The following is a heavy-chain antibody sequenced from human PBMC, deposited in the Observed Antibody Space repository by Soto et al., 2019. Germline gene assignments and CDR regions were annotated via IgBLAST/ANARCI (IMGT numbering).Heavy chain of an antibody. CDR1: GYTFSTYW. V-gene: IGHV5-51*01. Sequence: GESLKISCKGSGYTFSTYWIGWVRQMPGKGPEWMGVIYPGDSDTRYSPSFQGQVTISADKSISTAYLQWSSLEASDTAMYYCARWVGLFSLGTYWGQGTLVTVSS. D-gene: IGHD1-26*01. CDR2: IYPGDSDT. J-gene: IGHJ4*02. CDR3: ARWVGLFSLGTY.